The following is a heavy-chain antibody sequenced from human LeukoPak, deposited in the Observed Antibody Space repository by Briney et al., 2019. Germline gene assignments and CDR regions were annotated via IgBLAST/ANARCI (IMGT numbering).Heavy chain of an antibody. CDR2: ISASGGRT. Sequence: PGGSLRLSCAASGFTFSTSAMSWVRQTPEKGLKWVSAISASGGRTHYSDSVKCHFTISRANSNSTLYLKMDSLRAEDSAVYFCARDPVSATGSYYFGSWGQGTLVTVSS. CDR1: GFTFSTSA. J-gene: IGHJ4*02. CDR3: ARDPVSATGSYYFGS. V-gene: IGHV3-23*01. D-gene: IGHD3-10*01.